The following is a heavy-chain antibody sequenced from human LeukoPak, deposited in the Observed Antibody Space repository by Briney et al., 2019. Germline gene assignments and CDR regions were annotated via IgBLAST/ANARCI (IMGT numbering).Heavy chain of an antibody. Sequence: GGSLGLSCAASGFTFSNYAMTWVCRAQGRGPEGVSAIGSSGVTTFYADSVKGRCTISRDNSKNTVYLEMNSLRAEDTAIYYCAKVSVGPLSRPTHVALYYGMDVWGQGTTVTVSS. D-gene: IGHD2-8*01. J-gene: IGHJ6*02. CDR2: IGSSGVTT. CDR3: AKVSVGPLSRPTHVALYYGMDV. CDR1: GFTFSNYA. V-gene: IGHV3-23*01.